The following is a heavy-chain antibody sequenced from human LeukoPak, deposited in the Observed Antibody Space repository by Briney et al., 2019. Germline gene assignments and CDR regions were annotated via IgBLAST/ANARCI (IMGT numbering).Heavy chain of an antibody. CDR2: FSYSRNT. J-gene: IGHJ4*02. Sequence: SETLSLTCTVSGGSVSSYYWSWIRQPPGKGLEWIGYFSYSRNTNYNPSLKSRVTISVDTSKNQFSLKLRSVTAADTAIYYCARGPLDSGYTYFDYWGQGTLVSVAS. D-gene: IGHD5-12*01. CDR1: GGSVSSYY. V-gene: IGHV4-59*02. CDR3: ARGPLDSGYTYFDY.